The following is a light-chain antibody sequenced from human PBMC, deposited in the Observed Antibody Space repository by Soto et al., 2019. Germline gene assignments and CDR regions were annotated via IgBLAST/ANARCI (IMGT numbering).Light chain of an antibody. CDR3: QQYYNSPMWT. CDR1: QSVSSN. J-gene: IGKJ1*01. V-gene: IGKV3-15*01. CDR2: RAS. Sequence: EIVLTQSPATLSLSPGERATLSCRASQSVSSNLAWYQQKPGQAPRLLIYRASIRATGIPARFSGSGSGIDFTLTISSLQSEDFAIYYCQQYYNSPMWTFGQGTKVDIK.